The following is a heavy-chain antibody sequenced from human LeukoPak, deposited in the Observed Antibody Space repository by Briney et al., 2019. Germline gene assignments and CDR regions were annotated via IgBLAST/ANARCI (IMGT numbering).Heavy chain of an antibody. V-gene: IGHV1-69*13. CDR2: IIPIFGTA. D-gene: IGHD1-26*01. Sequence: ASVKVSCKASGGTFSSYAISWVRQAPGQGLEWMGGIIPIFGTANYAQKFQGRVTITADESTSTAYMELSSLRSEDTAVYYCARERRELLLWYFDYWGQGTLVTVSS. CDR1: GGTFSSYA. CDR3: ARERRELLLWYFDY. J-gene: IGHJ4*02.